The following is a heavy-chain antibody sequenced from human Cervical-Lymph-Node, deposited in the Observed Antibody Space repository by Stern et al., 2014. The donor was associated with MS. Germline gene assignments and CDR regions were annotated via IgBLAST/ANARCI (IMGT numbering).Heavy chain of an antibody. CDR3: AKHACTGAACPFDL. D-gene: IGHD2-8*02. J-gene: IGHJ4*02. V-gene: IGHV4-39*01. CDR2: VYYSGAP. Sequence: QVQLQESGPGLVKPSETLSLTCAVSGDSISSYTHYWAWIRQPPGKGLEWIGIVYYSGAPYYTPPLKSPVTISVDTPKNHFSLGLNSVTAADTAVYYCAKHACTGAACPFDLWGQGTLVTVSS. CDR1: GDSISSYTHY.